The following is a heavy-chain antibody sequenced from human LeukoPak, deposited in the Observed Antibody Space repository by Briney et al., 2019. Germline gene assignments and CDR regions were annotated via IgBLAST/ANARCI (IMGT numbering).Heavy chain of an antibody. CDR3: ETYDRWGAFDI. CDR2: INHSGST. CDR1: GGSFSGYY. V-gene: IGHV4-34*01. D-gene: IGHD3-22*01. J-gene: IGHJ3*02. Sequence: PSETLSLTCAVYGGSFSGYYWSWIRQPPGKGLEWIGEINHSGSTNYNPPLKSRVTISVDTSKNQFSLKLSSVTAADTAVYYCETYDRWGAFDIWGQGTMVTASS.